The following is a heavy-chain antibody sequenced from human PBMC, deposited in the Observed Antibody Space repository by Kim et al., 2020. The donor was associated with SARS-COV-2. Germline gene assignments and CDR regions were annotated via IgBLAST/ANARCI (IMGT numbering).Heavy chain of an antibody. J-gene: IGHJ6*02. CDR3: ARVNSGWYSNYYYGMDV. CDR1: GYTFTSYD. V-gene: IGHV1-8*01. D-gene: IGHD6-19*01. Sequence: ASVKVSCKASGYTFTSYDINWVRQATGQGLEWMGWMNPNSGNTGYAQKFQGRVTMTRNTSISTAYMELSSLRSEDTAVYYCARVNSGWYSNYYYGMDVWGQGTTVTVSS. CDR2: MNPNSGNT.